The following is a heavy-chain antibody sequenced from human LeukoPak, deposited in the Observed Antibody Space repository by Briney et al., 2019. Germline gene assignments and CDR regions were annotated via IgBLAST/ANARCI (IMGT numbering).Heavy chain of an antibody. D-gene: IGHD1-26*01. CDR1: GLTFTNYG. CDR2: ISSDGRST. V-gene: IGHV3-74*01. J-gene: IGHJ4*02. Sequence: PGGSLRLSCVASGLTFTNYGMMWVRQAPGKGLVWVSYISSDGRSTTYADSVKGRFTISRDNAKNTLYLQMNSLRAEDTAMYYCARNYNGMSCWGQGTLVIVSS. CDR3: ARNYNGMSC.